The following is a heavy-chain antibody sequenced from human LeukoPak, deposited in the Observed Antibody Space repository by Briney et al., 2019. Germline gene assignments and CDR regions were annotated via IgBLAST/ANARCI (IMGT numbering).Heavy chain of an antibody. CDR2: ISAYNGNT. CDR1: GYTFTSYG. V-gene: IGHV1-18*01. D-gene: IGHD3-3*01. CDR3: ARDHPRSYYDFWSGYYRFDY. J-gene: IGHJ4*02. Sequence: ASVKVSCKASGYTFTSYGISWVRQAPGQGLEWMGWISAYNGNTNYAQKLQGRVTMTTDTSTSTACMELRSLRSDDTAVYYCARDHPRSYYDFWSGYYRFDYWGQGTLVTVS.